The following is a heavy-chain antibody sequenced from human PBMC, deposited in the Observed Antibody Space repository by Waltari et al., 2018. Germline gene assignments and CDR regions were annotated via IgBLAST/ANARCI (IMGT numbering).Heavy chain of an antibody. CDR2: VDPEDGET. D-gene: IGHD3-16*02. Sequence: EVQLVQSGAEVTTPGATVKIACKVSGYPFTAYYLHWGHQAPGTGLVWMGLVDPEDGETIYAEKFQGRVTITADTSTDTAYMELSSLRSEDTAVYYCAPALYDYIWGSYPPDAFDIWGQGTMVTVSS. CDR3: APALYDYIWGSYPPDAFDI. CDR1: GYPFTAYY. V-gene: IGHV1-69-2*01. J-gene: IGHJ3*02.